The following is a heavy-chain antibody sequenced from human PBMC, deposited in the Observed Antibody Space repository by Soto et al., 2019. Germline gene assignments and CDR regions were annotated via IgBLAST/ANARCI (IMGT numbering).Heavy chain of an antibody. CDR2: SSGSGGST. V-gene: IGHV3-23*01. D-gene: IGHD1-7*01. CDR1: GFAFSSYA. Sequence: EVQLLESGGGLVQPGGSLRLSCAASGFAFSSYAMRWVRQAPGKGLEWVSASSGSGGSTYYADSVKGRFTIARDNSKKTLYLQMNSLIAEDTAVYYCAKEAGTTVYYYMDVWGKGTTVTVSS. J-gene: IGHJ6*03. CDR3: AKEAGTTVYYYMDV.